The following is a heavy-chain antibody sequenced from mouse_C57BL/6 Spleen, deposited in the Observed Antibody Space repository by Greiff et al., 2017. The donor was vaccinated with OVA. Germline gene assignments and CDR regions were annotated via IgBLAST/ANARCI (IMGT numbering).Heavy chain of an antibody. CDR1: GYTFTSYW. D-gene: IGHD1-1*01. J-gene: IGHJ4*01. Sequence: VQLQQPGAELVMPGASVKLSCKASGYTFTSYWMHWVKQRPGQGLEWIGEIDPSDSYTNYNQKFKGKSTLTVDKSSSTAYMQLSSLTSEDSAVYYCARVGYGSSAMDYWGQGTSVTVSS. V-gene: IGHV1-69*01. CDR3: ARVGYGSSAMDY. CDR2: IDPSDSYT.